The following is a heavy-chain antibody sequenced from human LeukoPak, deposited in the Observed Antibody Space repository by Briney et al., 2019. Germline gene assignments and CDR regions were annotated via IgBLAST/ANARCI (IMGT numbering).Heavy chain of an antibody. Sequence: ASVTVSCTVSGYTLTDISMYWMRLAQAPGHERMGGFDPEDGETIYAQKCQGRVTMTKDTSTDTAYMELSSLRSEDAAVYYCATSLYYYDSSGYYGYWGQGTLVTVSS. CDR3: ATSLYYYDSSGYYGY. CDR2: FDPEDGET. CDR1: GYTLTDIS. D-gene: IGHD3-22*01. V-gene: IGHV1-24*01. J-gene: IGHJ4*02.